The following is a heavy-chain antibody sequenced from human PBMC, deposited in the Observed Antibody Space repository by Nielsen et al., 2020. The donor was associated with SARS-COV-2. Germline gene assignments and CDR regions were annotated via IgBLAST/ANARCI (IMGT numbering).Heavy chain of an antibody. D-gene: IGHD6-13*01. V-gene: IGHV3-53*01. J-gene: IGHJ3*02. Sequence: GESLKISCAASGFIVSSKYMNWVRQAPGKGLEWVSVFYSGGTTLYADSVKGRFIISRDNSRNTLYLQMNSLRVEDTAMYYCARALRIAAAGTSDAFDIWGQVTMVTVSS. CDR1: GFIVSSKY. CDR3: ARALRIAAAGTSDAFDI. CDR2: FYSGGTT.